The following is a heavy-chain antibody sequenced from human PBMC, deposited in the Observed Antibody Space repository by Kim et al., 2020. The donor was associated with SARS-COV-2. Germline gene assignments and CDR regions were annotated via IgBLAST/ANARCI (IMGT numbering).Heavy chain of an antibody. Sequence: SGPALVEPTQTLTLTCSFSGFSLTTRGMCVNWIRQTPGKALEWLARIDWDNDKYYSTSLKTRLTIFKDTSKNQVVLTMTNMDPVDTGTYYCTRRRNDGGPGTTSSCANSFDSWGQGTLVTVYS. V-gene: IGHV2-70*11. J-gene: IGHJ4*02. D-gene: IGHD1-26*01. CDR2: IDWDNDK. CDR3: TRRRNDGGPGTTSSCANSFDS. CDR1: GFSLTTRGMC.